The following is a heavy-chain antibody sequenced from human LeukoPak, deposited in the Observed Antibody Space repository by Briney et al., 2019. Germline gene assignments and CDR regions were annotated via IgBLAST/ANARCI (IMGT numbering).Heavy chain of an antibody. D-gene: IGHD4-11*01. J-gene: IGHJ4*02. Sequence: SETLSLTCTVSGGSFSSYYWSWIRQPPGQGLEWMGYIYYSGSTNYNPSLKSRVTISVDTSKNQFSLKLSSVTAADTAVYYCARTRLTTVTTPFDYWGQGTLVTVSS. CDR2: IYYSGST. V-gene: IGHV4-59*01. CDR1: GGSFSSYY. CDR3: ARTRLTTVTTPFDY.